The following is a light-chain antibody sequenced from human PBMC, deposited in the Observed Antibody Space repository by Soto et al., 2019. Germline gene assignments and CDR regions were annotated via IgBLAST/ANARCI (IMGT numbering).Light chain of an antibody. CDR1: QSISSW. Sequence: DIQMTQSPSTLSASVGDRVTITCRASQSISSWLAWYQQKPGKAPKLLIYDASSLESGVQSRLSGSGSGTEFTLTISSLQPDDFATYYCQQYNSYSPTTFGQGTKV. CDR2: DAS. CDR3: QQYNSYSPTT. J-gene: IGKJ1*01. V-gene: IGKV1-5*01.